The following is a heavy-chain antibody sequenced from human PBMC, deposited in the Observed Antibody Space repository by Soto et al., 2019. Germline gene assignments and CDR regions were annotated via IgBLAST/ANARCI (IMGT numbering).Heavy chain of an antibody. CDR2: ISAYNGNT. J-gene: IGHJ4*02. Sequence: QVRLVQSGAEVKKPGASVKVSCKASGYTFTNYGLTWVRQAPGQGPEWVGWISAYNGNTHYAQKLQGRVAMTTDTSTSTAYMELRSLSSDDTAVYYCARPQNDILTDSYTNYFDSWGQGTPVTVSS. D-gene: IGHD3-9*01. CDR3: ARPQNDILTDSYTNYFDS. V-gene: IGHV1-18*01. CDR1: GYTFTNYG.